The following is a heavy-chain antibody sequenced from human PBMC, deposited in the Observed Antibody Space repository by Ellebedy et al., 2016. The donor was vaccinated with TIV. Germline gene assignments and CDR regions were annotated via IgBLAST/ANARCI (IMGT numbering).Heavy chain of an antibody. V-gene: IGHV3-33*06. J-gene: IGHJ6*03. CDR2: IWYDGSNK. Sequence: GGSLRLXXAASGFTFSSYGMHWVRQAPGKGLEWVAVIWYDGSNKYYGDSVKGRFTISRDNSRNTPFLQMNSLRSEDTAVYYCAKDASSPQYYYFMDVWGKGTTVTVSS. CDR3: AKDASSPQYYYFMDV. CDR1: GFTFSSYG. D-gene: IGHD6-13*01.